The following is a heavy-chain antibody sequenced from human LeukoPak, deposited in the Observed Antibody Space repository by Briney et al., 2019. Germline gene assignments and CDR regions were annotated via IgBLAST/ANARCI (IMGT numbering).Heavy chain of an antibody. J-gene: IGHJ4*02. V-gene: IGHV3-7*01. CDR1: GFAFSYYW. D-gene: IGHD6-19*01. Sequence: GGSLRLSCAASGFAFSYYWMNWVRQAPGKGLEWMANIKQDGSEKSYVDSVKGRFTISRDNAKNTLYLQMTTLRAEDTAVYFCARHTSDWYKEGANWGQGTLVTVSS. CDR3: ARHTSDWYKEGAN. CDR2: IKQDGSEK.